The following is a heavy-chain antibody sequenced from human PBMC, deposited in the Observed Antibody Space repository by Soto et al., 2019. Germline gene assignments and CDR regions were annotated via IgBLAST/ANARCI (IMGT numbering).Heavy chain of an antibody. J-gene: IGHJ6*02. Sequence: TGGSLRLSCAASGFTFSSYGMHWVRQAPGKGLEWVAVISYDGSNKYYADSVKGRFTISRDNSKNTLYLQMNSLRAEDTAVYYCAKDLKQLGRYYYYGMDVWGQGTTVTVSS. CDR3: AKDLKQLGRYYYYGMDV. V-gene: IGHV3-30*18. CDR1: GFTFSSYG. D-gene: IGHD6-6*01. CDR2: ISYDGSNK.